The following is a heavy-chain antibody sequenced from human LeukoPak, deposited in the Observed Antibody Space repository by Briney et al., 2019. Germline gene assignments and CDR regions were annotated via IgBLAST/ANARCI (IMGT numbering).Heavy chain of an antibody. Sequence: ASVTVSCTASGYTFTSYTLHWVRQAPGQRLEWMGWINVGDGNTKSSQKFQGRVTFTRDTSATTAYMELSSLRSEDTAVYYCAREGRYGDYGDYWGQGTLVTVSS. CDR2: INVGDGNT. J-gene: IGHJ4*02. CDR3: AREGRYGDYGDY. V-gene: IGHV1-3*01. CDR1: GYTFTSYT. D-gene: IGHD4-17*01.